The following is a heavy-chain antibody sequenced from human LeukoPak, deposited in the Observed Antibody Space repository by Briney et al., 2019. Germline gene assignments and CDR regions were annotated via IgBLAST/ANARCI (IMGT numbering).Heavy chain of an antibody. CDR2: ISGSGGST. Sequence: QPGGSLRLSCAASGFTFSSYAMSWVRQAPGKGLEWVSAISGSGGSTYYADSVKGRFTISRDNSKNTLYLQMNSLRAEDTAVYYCAKFLPSSYYGSDAFDIWGQGTMVTVSS. CDR3: AKFLPSSYYGSDAFDI. D-gene: IGHD2/OR15-2a*01. CDR1: GFTFSSYA. J-gene: IGHJ3*02. V-gene: IGHV3-23*01.